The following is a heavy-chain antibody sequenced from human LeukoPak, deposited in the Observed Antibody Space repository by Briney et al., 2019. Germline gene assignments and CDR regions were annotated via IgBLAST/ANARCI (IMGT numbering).Heavy chain of an antibody. Sequence: GGSLRLSCAASGFTFSSYWMHWVRQAPGKGLVWVSRINSDGSSTSYADSVKGRFTISRDNAKNTLYLQMNSLRAEDTAVYYCARLGSGYPGGYWGQGTLVTVSS. CDR1: GFTFSSYW. CDR2: INSDGSST. D-gene: IGHD3-22*01. V-gene: IGHV3-74*01. CDR3: ARLGSGYPGGY. J-gene: IGHJ4*02.